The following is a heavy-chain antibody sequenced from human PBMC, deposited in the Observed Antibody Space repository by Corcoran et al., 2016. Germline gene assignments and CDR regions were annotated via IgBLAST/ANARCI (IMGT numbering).Heavy chain of an antibody. Sequence: EVQLVESGGGLVQPGGYLRLSCAASGFTFSSYWMHWVRQAPGKGLVWVSRINFDGSSTTYADSVKGRFTMSRDNAKNTLYLQMNSQRAEDTAVYYCTRIAAGFDNWGQGTLVTVSS. D-gene: IGHD6-25*01. CDR2: INFDGSST. J-gene: IGHJ4*02. CDR1: GFTFSSYW. CDR3: TRIAAGFDN. V-gene: IGHV3-74*01.